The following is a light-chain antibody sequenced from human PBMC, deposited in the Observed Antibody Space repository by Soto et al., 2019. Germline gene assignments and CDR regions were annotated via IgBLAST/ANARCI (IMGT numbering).Light chain of an antibody. V-gene: IGLV1-44*01. Sequence: QSVLNQPPSASATPGQRVTISCPGSSSNIGINTVDWFQQLPGTAPKLLIYNNNQRPSGVPDRFSGSKSGTSASLAISGLQSEDESDYYCAAWNDSLNGYVFGTGTKVPV. CDR2: NNN. J-gene: IGLJ1*01. CDR1: SSNIGINT. CDR3: AAWNDSLNGYV.